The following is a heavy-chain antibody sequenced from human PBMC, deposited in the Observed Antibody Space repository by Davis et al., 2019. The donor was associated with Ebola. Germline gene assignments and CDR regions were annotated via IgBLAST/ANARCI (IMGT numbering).Heavy chain of an antibody. CDR2: IDPSAGDT. CDR3: ARAPSDYYGMDV. CDR1: GYTFTSYY. Sequence: AASVKVSCKASGYTFTSYYIHWVRQAPGQGLEWMAIIDPSAGDTRYAQKFQGALTVTRDTSTSTVYMDLTSLKSEDTGLYYCARAPSDYYGMDVWGQGTTVTVSS. V-gene: IGHV1-46*01. J-gene: IGHJ6*02.